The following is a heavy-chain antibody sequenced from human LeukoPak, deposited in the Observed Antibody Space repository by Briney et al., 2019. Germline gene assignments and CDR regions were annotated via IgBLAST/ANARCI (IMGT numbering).Heavy chain of an antibody. D-gene: IGHD3-22*01. J-gene: IGHJ4*02. CDR1: GFTFSSHW. CDR3: ARQSYYDNYFDY. CDR2: INSDGSNP. V-gene: IGHV3-74*01. Sequence: GGSLRLSXAASGFTFSSHWIHWVRQAPGKGLVWVSRINSDGSNPNYADSVKGRFTISRDNAKDTLYLQMSSLRAEDTALYYCARQSYYDNYFDYWGQGTLVTVSS.